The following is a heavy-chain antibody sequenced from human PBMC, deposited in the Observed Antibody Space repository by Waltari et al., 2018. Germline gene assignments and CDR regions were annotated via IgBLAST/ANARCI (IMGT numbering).Heavy chain of an antibody. D-gene: IGHD3-22*01. J-gene: IGHJ4*02. CDR2: INHSGST. CDR1: GGSFSGYY. CDR3: ARWDSSGPFDY. Sequence: QVQLQQWGAGLLKPSETLSLTCAVYGGSFSGYYWSWIRQPPGKGLEWIGEINHSGSTNYNPSLKSRVTISVDTSKNQFSLKLSSVTAADTVVYYCARWDSSGPFDYWGQGTLVTVSS. V-gene: IGHV4-34*01.